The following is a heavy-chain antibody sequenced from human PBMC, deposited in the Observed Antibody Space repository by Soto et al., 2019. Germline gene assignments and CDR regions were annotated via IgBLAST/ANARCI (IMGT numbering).Heavy chain of an antibody. CDR2: ISVFNGYA. J-gene: IGHJ5*01. V-gene: IGHV1-18*01. Sequence: QVQLVQSGPELKKPGASVKVSCKTSGYSFYNSGISWVRHAPGQGLAWMGWISVFNGYAHYAQKFQGRVSMTADTLTSTAYMELRGLRADDTAMYYCSKNGTSWFASWGQGTPVTVSS. D-gene: IGHD1-1*01. CDR1: GYSFYNSG. CDR3: SKNGTSWFAS.